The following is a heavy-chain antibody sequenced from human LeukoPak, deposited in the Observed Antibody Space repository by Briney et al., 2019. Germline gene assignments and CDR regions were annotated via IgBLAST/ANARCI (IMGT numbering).Heavy chain of an antibody. V-gene: IGHV4-59*08. Sequence: SETLSLTCTVSGGSISSYYWSWIRQPPGKGLEWIGYIYNSGSTNYNPSLESRLTISVDTSKNQFSLKLSPVTAADTAVYYCARHQYTSSFWFDPWGQGTLVTVSS. CDR3: ARHQYTSSFWFDP. CDR2: IYNSGST. CDR1: GGSISSYY. J-gene: IGHJ5*02. D-gene: IGHD6-6*01.